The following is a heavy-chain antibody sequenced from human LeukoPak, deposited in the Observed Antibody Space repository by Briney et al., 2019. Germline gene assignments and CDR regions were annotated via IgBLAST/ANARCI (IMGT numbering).Heavy chain of an antibody. V-gene: IGHV4-59*01. Sequence: SETLSLTCTVSGGSISSYYWSWIRQPPGKGLEWIGYIYYSGSTNYNPSLKSRVTISVDTSKNQFSLKLTSVTAADTAVYYCARQLGDRLLFDYWGQGTLVTVSS. CDR3: ARQLGDRLLFDY. J-gene: IGHJ4*02. D-gene: IGHD2-21*01. CDR1: GGSISSYY. CDR2: IYYSGST.